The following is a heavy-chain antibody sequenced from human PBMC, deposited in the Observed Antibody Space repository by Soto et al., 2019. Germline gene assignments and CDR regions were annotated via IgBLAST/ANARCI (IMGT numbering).Heavy chain of an antibody. CDR3: WGSLTGGSWLGGESD. CDR1: GYTFTSYG. CDR2: ISAYNGNT. Sequence: QVQLVQSGAEVKKPGASVKVSCKASGYTFTSYGISWVRQAPGQGLEWMGWISAYNGNTNYAQKLQGRVTMTTDTSTSTGLLGLRNLRSDETAVYYLWGSLTGGSWLGGESDWGQGTLVTVSS. D-gene: IGHD7-27*01. V-gene: IGHV1-18*01. J-gene: IGHJ4*02.